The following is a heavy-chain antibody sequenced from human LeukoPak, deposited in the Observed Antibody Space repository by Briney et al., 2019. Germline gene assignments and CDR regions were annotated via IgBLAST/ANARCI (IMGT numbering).Heavy chain of an antibody. V-gene: IGHV5-51*01. J-gene: IGHJ4*02. CDR3: ARPLMRYYDSSGYPPGY. D-gene: IGHD3-22*01. Sequence: GESLKTSCKGSGYSFTSYWIGWVRQMPGKGLEWMGIIYPGDSDTRYSPSFQGQVTISADKSISTAYLQWSSLKASDTAMYYCARPLMRYYDSSGYPPGYWGQGTLVTVSS. CDR2: IYPGDSDT. CDR1: GYSFTSYW.